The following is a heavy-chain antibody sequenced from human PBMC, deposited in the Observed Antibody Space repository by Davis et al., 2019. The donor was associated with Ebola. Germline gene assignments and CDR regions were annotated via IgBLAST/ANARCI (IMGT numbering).Heavy chain of an antibody. Sequence: GESLKISCAGSGSTFENFCLTWVRQAPGKGLEWISAMSASGGVTHYADSVKGRFAISRDNSKNTLYLQMNSLRAEDTAVYYCAKSSVAGTSGMDVWGQGTTVTVSS. D-gene: IGHD6-19*01. V-gene: IGHV3-23*01. CDR1: GSTFENFC. CDR2: MSASGGVT. J-gene: IGHJ6*02. CDR3: AKSSVAGTSGMDV.